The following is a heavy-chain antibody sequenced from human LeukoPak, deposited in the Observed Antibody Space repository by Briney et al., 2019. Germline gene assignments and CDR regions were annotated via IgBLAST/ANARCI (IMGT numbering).Heavy chain of an antibody. D-gene: IGHD1-26*01. V-gene: IGHV3-15*01. Sequence: GGSLRLSWAASGFTFSNAWMSWVRQAPGKGLEWVGRIKIKTDGGTTDYAAPVKGRFTISRDDSKNTLYLQMNSLKTADTAVYYCARWEPFDSWGQGTLVTVSS. CDR2: IKIKTDGGTT. J-gene: IGHJ4*02. CDR3: ARWEPFDS. CDR1: GFTFSNAW.